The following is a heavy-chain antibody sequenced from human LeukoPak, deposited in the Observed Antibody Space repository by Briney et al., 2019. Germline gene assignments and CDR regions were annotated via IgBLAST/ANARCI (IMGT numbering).Heavy chain of an antibody. CDR1: GYTFTSYG. J-gene: IGHJ5*02. CDR2: INTNTGNP. V-gene: IGHV7-4-1*02. CDR3: ARDLDILTGSRSLNWFDP. D-gene: IGHD3-9*01. Sequence: GASVKVSCKASGYTFTSYGISWVRQAPGQGLEWMGWINTNTGNPTYAQGFTGRFVFSLDTSVSTAYLQISSLKAEDTAVYYCARDLDILTGSRSLNWFDPWGQGTLVTVSS.